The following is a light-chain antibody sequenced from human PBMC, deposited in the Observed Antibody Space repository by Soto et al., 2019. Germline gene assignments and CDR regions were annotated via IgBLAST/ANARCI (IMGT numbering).Light chain of an antibody. CDR2: PAS. Sequence: DIQLTQSPSFLSAPVGDRVTISCRASQGISSSLAWYQQKPGKAPKLLIYPASTLQSGVPSRFSGSGSGTEFTLTISSLQPEDFATYFCHQLNSYPLTFGGGTKVEI. CDR3: HQLNSYPLT. CDR1: QGISSS. J-gene: IGKJ4*01. V-gene: IGKV1-9*01.